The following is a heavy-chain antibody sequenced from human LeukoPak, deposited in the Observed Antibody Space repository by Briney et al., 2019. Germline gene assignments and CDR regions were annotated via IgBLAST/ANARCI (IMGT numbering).Heavy chain of an antibody. Sequence: GSLRLSCVASGFTFSDYAMNWVRQAPGKGLEWVSTFKTNYNQVYYAESVRGRFTISTDNSKNTAYLQMNSLKTEDTAVYYCTRHDAYYYYYYGMDVWGQGTTVTVSS. J-gene: IGHJ6*02. CDR1: GFTFSDYA. CDR2: FKTNYNQV. V-gene: IGHV3-23*05. CDR3: TRHDAYYYYYYGMDV.